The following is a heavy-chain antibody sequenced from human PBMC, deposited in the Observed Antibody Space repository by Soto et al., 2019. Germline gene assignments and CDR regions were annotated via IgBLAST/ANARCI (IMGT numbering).Heavy chain of an antibody. CDR2: IWYDGSNE. J-gene: IGHJ6*02. Sequence: QVQLVEAGGGVVQPGRSLRLSCAASGFTFSNYGMHWVRQAPGKGLEWVAVIWYDGSNEYYADSVKGRFTISRDNSKNMLYLPMNSLRAEDTAVYYCAGDPVPDYYDSGYSWLPTLDVWGQGTTVTVSS. V-gene: IGHV3-33*01. CDR3: AGDPVPDYYDSGYSWLPTLDV. D-gene: IGHD3-22*01. CDR1: GFTFSNYG.